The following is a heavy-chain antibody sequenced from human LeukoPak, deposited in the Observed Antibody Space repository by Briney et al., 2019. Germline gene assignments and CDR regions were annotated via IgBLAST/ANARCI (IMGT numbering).Heavy chain of an antibody. V-gene: IGHV4-59*12. D-gene: IGHD6-13*01. CDR3: ARTPTDRSSSRYYFDY. J-gene: IGHJ4*02. CDR1: GGSISSYY. Sequence: SETLSLTCTVSGGSISSYYWSWIRQPPGKGLEWIGYIYYSGSTNYNPSLKSRVTISVDTSKNQFSLKLSSVTAADTAVYYCARTPTDRSSSRYYFDYWGQGTLVTVSS. CDR2: IYYSGST.